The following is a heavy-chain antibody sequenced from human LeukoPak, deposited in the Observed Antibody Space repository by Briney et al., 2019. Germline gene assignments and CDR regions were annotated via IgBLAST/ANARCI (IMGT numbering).Heavy chain of an antibody. Sequence: ASVKVSCKASGYTFTTYNIIWVRQAPGQGLEWMGWISTYDGNTDDAQKFQGRVTMTTDTSTSTAYMELRSLRSDDTAVYYCARVSGGRLSWFDPWGQGTLVTVSS. J-gene: IGHJ5*02. CDR1: GYTFTTYN. CDR2: ISTYDGNT. CDR3: ARVSGGRLSWFDP. V-gene: IGHV1-18*04. D-gene: IGHD2-15*01.